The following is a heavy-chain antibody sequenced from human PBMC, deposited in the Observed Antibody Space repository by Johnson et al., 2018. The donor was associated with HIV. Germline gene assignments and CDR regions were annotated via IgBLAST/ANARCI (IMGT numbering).Heavy chain of an antibody. CDR3: AKWGSMRATSAFDI. CDR1: GFTFSSYA. D-gene: IGHD1-26*01. V-gene: IGHV3-33*03. CDR2: IWYDGSNK. J-gene: IGHJ3*02. Sequence: QVQLVESGGGVVQPGRSLRLSCAASGFTFSSYAMHWVRQDPGKGLEWVAVIWYDGSNKYYADSVKGRFTVSRDNSKNTLYLQMNSLGAEDTAVYYCAKWGSMRATSAFDIWGQGTMVTVSS.